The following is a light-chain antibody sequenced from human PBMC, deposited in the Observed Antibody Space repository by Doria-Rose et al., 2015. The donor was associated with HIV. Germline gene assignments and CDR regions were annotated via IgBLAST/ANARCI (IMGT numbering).Light chain of an antibody. J-gene: IGKJ4*01. V-gene: IGKV1-39*01. CDR1: QSTGSF. Sequence: MTQSPSSLSASVGDRVTITCRASQSTGSFLNWYQQKPGKAPKLLIYAAPSLQNGVPSRFSGGGSGTDFTLTISSLQPEDFATYFCQQSYSTPLTFGGGTKVEIK. CDR3: QQSYSTPLT. CDR2: AAP.